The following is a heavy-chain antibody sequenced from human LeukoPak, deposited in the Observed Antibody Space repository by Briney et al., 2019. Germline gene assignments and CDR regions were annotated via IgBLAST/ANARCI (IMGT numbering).Heavy chain of an antibody. J-gene: IGHJ4*02. Sequence: GGSLRLSCAASEFTFSRYSMNWVRQAPGKGLEWVSSISSRSSYIYYADSVKGRFTISRDNAKNSLYLQMNSLRAEDTAVYFCASGDLGAVAGLAFDYWGQGTLVTVSS. V-gene: IGHV3-21*01. CDR2: ISSRSSYI. D-gene: IGHD6-19*01. CDR1: EFTFSRYS. CDR3: ASGDLGAVAGLAFDY.